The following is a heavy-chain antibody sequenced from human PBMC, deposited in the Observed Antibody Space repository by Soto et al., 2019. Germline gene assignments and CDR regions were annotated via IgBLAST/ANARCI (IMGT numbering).Heavy chain of an antibody. D-gene: IGHD3-3*01. J-gene: IGHJ6*02. CDR3: ARDGIFGVVIRTIKDYYYGMDV. CDR2: IIPIFGTA. Sequence: QVQLVQSGAEVKKPGSSVKVSCKASRGTFSSYAISWVRQAPGQGLEWMGGIIPIFGTANYAQKFQGRVTITADESTSTAYMELSSLRSEDTAVYYCARDGIFGVVIRTIKDYYYGMDVWGQGTTVTVSS. V-gene: IGHV1-69*01. CDR1: RGTFSSYA.